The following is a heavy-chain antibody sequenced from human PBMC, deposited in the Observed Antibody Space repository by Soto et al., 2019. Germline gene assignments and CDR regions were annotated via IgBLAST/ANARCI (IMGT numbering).Heavy chain of an antibody. J-gene: IGHJ6*03. Sequence: PSETLSLTCSVSGDSINSDNYYWGWIRQPPGKGLEWIGEINHSGNTNYNPSLKSRVTISVDKSKNQFSLKLSSVTAADTAVYYCASQGLPYFDWSPTPLYYMDVWGKGTTVTVSS. CDR1: GDSINSDNYY. CDR2: INHSGNT. CDR3: ASQGLPYFDWSPTPLYYMDV. D-gene: IGHD3-9*01. V-gene: IGHV4-39*07.